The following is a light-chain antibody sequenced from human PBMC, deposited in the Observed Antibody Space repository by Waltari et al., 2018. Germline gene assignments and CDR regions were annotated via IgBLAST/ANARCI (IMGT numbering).Light chain of an antibody. CDR3: SSYATSNTLV. J-gene: IGLJ3*02. Sequence: QSALTQPASVSGSPGQSITISCTGTSSDVGGYNYVSWYQPHPGKAPKFLIYDVSKRPSGVSNRFSGSKSGNTASLTISGLQADDEAYYYCSSYATSNTLVFGGVTKLTVL. V-gene: IGLV2-14*03. CDR2: DVS. CDR1: SSDVGGYNY.